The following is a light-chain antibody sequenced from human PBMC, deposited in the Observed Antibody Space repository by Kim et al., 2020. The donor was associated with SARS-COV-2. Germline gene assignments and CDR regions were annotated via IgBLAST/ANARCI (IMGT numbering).Light chain of an antibody. J-gene: IGKJ1*01. Sequence: DIQMTQSPSSLSASVGDRVTITCRASQGISNYLAWYQQKAGKVPKLLMYAASTLQSGVPSRFSGCGSGTDFTLTISSLQPEDVATYYCQKYDSAPRTFGQGTKVDIK. CDR3: QKYDSAPRT. CDR1: QGISNY. V-gene: IGKV1-27*01. CDR2: AAS.